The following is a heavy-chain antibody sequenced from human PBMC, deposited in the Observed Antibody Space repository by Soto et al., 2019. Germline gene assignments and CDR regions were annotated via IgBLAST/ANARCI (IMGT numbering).Heavy chain of an antibody. CDR3: ARGWSSGRTDY. J-gene: IGHJ4*02. D-gene: IGHD6-19*01. V-gene: IGHV1-69*13. CDR1: GDTFSSYA. CDR2: IIPIPGTA. Sequence: ASVKVSCKASGDTFSSYAISWVRQAPGQGLEWMGGIIPIPGTANYAQKFQGRVTITADESTSTAYMELSSLRSGDTAVYYCARGWSSGRTDYWGQGTLVTVSS.